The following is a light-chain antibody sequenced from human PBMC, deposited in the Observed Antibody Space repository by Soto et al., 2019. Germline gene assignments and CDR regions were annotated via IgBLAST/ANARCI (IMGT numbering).Light chain of an antibody. Sequence: NFMLTQQHSVSESPGKTVTISCTRSSGSIASNYVQWYQQRPGSAPTTVIYEDNQRPSGVPDRFSGSIDSSSNSASLTISGLKTEDEADYYCQSYDSSNAVVFGGGTKLTVL. J-gene: IGLJ2*01. CDR2: EDN. V-gene: IGLV6-57*04. CDR1: SGSIASNY. CDR3: QSYDSSNAVV.